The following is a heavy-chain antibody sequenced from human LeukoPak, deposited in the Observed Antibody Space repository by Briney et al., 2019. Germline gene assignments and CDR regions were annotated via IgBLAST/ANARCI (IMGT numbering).Heavy chain of an antibody. V-gene: IGHV3-48*02. D-gene: IGHD3-22*01. CDR3: ARGGYXDSSGIXXXPLDI. CDR1: GFTFSSYS. Sequence: GGSLRLSCAASGFTFSSYSMNWVRQAPGKGLEWVSYISSSSSTIYYADSVKGRLTISRDNAKNSLYLQMNSLRDEDTAVYYCARGGYXDSSGIXXXPLDIWGQGTMVTVSS. J-gene: IGHJ3*02. CDR2: ISSSSSTI.